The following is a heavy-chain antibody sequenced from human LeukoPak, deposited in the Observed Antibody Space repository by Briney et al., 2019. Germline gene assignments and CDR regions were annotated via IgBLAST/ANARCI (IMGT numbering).Heavy chain of an antibody. CDR1: GGTFSSYA. CDR3: ARVVLGDYYDSSGSPPGGAFDI. J-gene: IGHJ3*02. Sequence: ASVKVSCKASGGTFSSYAISWVRQAPGQGLEWMGGIIPIFGTANYAQKFQGRVTITADESTSTAYMGLSSLRSEDTAVYYCARVVLGDYYDSSGSPPGGAFDIWGQGTMVTASS. V-gene: IGHV1-69*13. CDR2: IIPIFGTA. D-gene: IGHD3-22*01.